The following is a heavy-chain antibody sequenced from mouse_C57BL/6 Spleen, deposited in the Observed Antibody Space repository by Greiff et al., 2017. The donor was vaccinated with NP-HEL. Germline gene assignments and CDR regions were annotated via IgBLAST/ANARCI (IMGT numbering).Heavy chain of an antibody. V-gene: IGHV5-6*01. CDR1: GFTFSSYG. J-gene: IGHJ2*01. D-gene: IGHD1-1*01. CDR3: ARLFITTVVAFDY. Sequence: EVQVVESGGDLVKPGGSLKLSCAASGFTFSSYGMSWVRQTPDKRLEWVATISSGGSYTYYPDSVKGRFTISRDNAKNTLYLQMSSLKSEDTAMYYCARLFITTVVAFDYWGQGTTLTVSS. CDR2: ISSGGSYT.